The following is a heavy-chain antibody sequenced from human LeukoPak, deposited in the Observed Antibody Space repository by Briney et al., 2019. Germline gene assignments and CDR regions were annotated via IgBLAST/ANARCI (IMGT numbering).Heavy chain of an antibody. CDR2: MSVSGGST. J-gene: IGHJ4*02. Sequence: QSGGSLRLSCAASGFTFSSYAMSWVRQAPGKGLEWVSGMSVSGGSTDYTDSVKGRFTISRDNAKNSLYLQMNSLRAEDTAVYYCARDGRYDSSGYSLAYWGQGTLVTVSS. CDR3: ARDGRYDSSGYSLAY. V-gene: IGHV3-23*01. D-gene: IGHD3-22*01. CDR1: GFTFSSYA.